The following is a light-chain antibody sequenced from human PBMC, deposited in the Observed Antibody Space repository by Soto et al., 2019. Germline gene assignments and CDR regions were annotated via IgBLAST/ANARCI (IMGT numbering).Light chain of an antibody. J-gene: IGLJ1*01. Sequence: QSALTQPPSVSGSPGQSVAISCTGTSSDVGNSNGVSWYHQPPGTAPKLMIYDVNNRPSGVPDRFSGFKSGNTASLTISGLQAEDEGDYYCSSYTSSSTYVFGTGTKLTVL. CDR1: SSDVGNSNG. V-gene: IGLV2-18*02. CDR3: SSYTSSSTYV. CDR2: DVN.